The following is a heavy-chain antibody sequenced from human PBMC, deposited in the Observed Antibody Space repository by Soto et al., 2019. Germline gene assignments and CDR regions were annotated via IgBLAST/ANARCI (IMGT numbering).Heavy chain of an antibody. J-gene: IGHJ4*02. Sequence: GGSLRLSCAASGFTFSTYWMHWVRQAPGKGLVWVSRINSDGSTTNYADSVKGRFTISRDNSKNTLYLQMNSLRAEDTAVYYCAKDPPSSPPDWGQGTLVTVSS. V-gene: IGHV3-74*01. CDR1: GFTFSTYW. D-gene: IGHD2-2*01. CDR2: INSDGSTT. CDR3: AKDPPSSPPD.